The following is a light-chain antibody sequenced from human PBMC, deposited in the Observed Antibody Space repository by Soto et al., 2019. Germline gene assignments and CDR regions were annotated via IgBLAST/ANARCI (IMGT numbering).Light chain of an antibody. Sequence: DIQMTQSPSTLSASVGDRVTITCRASQRISSWLAWYQQKPVKAPKLLIYKASSLESGVPSRFSGSGSGTEFTLTITSLQPDDFATYYCQEYNSYSGSFGQGNKVEIK. J-gene: IGKJ1*01. CDR3: QEYNSYSGS. CDR1: QRISSW. V-gene: IGKV1-5*03. CDR2: KAS.